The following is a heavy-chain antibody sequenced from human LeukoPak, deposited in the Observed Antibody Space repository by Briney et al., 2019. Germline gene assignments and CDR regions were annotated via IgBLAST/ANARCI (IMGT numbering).Heavy chain of an antibody. Sequence: SETLSLTCSVSDGSINSYYWNWIRRPPGKGLEWIGYIYYNGNTNYSPSLKSRVTISVDTSKNQFSLKLSSVTAADTAVYYCARDHPEEGGFDPWGQGTLVTVSS. D-gene: IGHD1-14*01. CDR2: IYYNGNT. CDR1: DGSINSYY. V-gene: IGHV4-59*01. CDR3: ARDHPEEGGFDP. J-gene: IGHJ5*02.